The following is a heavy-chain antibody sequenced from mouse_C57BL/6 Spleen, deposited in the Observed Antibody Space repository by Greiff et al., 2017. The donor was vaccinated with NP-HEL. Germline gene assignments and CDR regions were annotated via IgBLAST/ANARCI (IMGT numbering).Heavy chain of an antibody. CDR1: GFTFSSYG. CDR3: ARHTDYGSRDYYAMDY. CDR2: ISSGGSYT. D-gene: IGHD1-1*01. V-gene: IGHV5-6*02. J-gene: IGHJ4*01. Sequence: EVMLVESGGDLVKPGGSLKLSCAASGFTFSSYGMSWVRQTPDKRLEWVATISSGGSYTYYPDSVKGRFTISRDNAKNTLYLQMSSLKSEDTAMYYCARHTDYGSRDYYAMDYWGQGTSVTVSS.